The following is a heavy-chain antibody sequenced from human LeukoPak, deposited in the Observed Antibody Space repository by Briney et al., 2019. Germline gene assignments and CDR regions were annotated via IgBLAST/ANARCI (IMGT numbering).Heavy chain of an antibody. J-gene: IGHJ4*02. D-gene: IGHD3-10*01. V-gene: IGHV1-2*02. CDR1: GYTFTGYY. CDR2: INPNSGGT. Sequence: ASVKVSCKASGYTFTGYYMHWVRQAPGQGLEWMGWINPNSGGTNYAQKFQGRVTMTRDASISTAYMELSRLRSDDTAVYYCARDGGSGSYPTDYWGQGTLVTVSS. CDR3: ARDGGSGSYPTDY.